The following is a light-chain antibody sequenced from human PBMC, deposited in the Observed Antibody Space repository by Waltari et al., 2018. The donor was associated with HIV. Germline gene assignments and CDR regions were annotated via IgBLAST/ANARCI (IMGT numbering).Light chain of an antibody. CDR3: CSYAGSSTYV. Sequence: QSALTQPASVSGSPGQSITIPCTGTSSDVGSYNLVAWYQQHPGKAPKLMIYEVSKRPSGVSNRFSGSKSGNTASLTISWLQAEDEADYYCCSYAGSSTYVFGTGTKVTVL. CDR2: EVS. J-gene: IGLJ1*01. CDR1: SSDVGSYNL. V-gene: IGLV2-23*02.